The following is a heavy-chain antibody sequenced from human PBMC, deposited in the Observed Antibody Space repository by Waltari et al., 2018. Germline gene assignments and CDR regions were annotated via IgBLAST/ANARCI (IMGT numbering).Heavy chain of an antibody. CDR1: GDSISSRSYY. J-gene: IGHJ4*02. V-gene: IGHV4-39*01. D-gene: IGHD2-15*01. CDR3: VRHARTTSGGKHFDH. CDR2: MYYSGST. Sequence: QLQLQESGPGLVKASETLSLTCTVSGDSISSRSYYWGWVRPPPGKGLEWIGNMYYSGSTYYNPSLKSRVTISGDTSKSQFSLKLSSVTAADTSMYYCVRHARTTSGGKHFDHWGQGMLVTVSP.